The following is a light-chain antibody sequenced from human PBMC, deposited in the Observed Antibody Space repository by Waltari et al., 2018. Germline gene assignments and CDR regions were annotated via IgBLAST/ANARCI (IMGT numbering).Light chain of an antibody. CDR1: QSLFYSSDNKDY. CDR2: WAS. V-gene: IGKV4-1*01. CDR3: LQYFGTPRT. Sequence: DIVMTQSPDSLAVSLGERATINCKSSQSLFYSSDNKDYLDWYQQRPGQPPKLLIYWASTRESGVPDRFSGGGSGTDFTLTISSLQAEDVAVYYCLQYFGTPRTFGQGTKLEIK. J-gene: IGKJ2*01.